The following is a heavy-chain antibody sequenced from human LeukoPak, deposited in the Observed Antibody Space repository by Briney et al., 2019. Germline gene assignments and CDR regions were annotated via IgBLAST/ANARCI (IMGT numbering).Heavy chain of an antibody. Sequence: GGSLRLSCAASGFTVSTNYMSWVRQAPGKGLEWVSFIHSDGSTYYADSVKGRFTISRDNSKRALDLQMNSLRADDTGVYYCASSLGWHGLFYYWGQGTLVTVSS. V-gene: IGHV3-53*05. CDR1: GFTVSTNY. CDR2: IHSDGST. CDR3: ASSLGWHGLFYY. D-gene: IGHD6-19*01. J-gene: IGHJ4*02.